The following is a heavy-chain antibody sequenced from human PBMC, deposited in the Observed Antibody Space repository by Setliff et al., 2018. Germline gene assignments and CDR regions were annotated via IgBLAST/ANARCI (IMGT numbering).Heavy chain of an antibody. J-gene: IGHJ4*02. Sequence: SETLSLTCTVSGGSISSYYWSWIRQPPGKGLEWIGYIYYSGSTNYNPSLKSRVTISVDTSKNQFSLKLSSVTAADTAVYYCARDQGTGHSWRTGIGYWGQGTLVTVSS. CDR2: IYYSGST. V-gene: IGHV4-59*01. CDR1: GGSISSYY. CDR3: ARDQGTGHSWRTGIGY. D-gene: IGHD1-26*01.